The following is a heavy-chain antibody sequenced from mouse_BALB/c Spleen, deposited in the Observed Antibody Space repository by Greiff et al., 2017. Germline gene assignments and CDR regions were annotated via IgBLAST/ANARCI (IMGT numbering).Heavy chain of an antibody. J-gene: IGHJ3*01. CDR1: GFTFSSYG. V-gene: IGHV5-6*02. CDR3: ARHANWAFAY. Sequence: DVKLVESGGDLVKPGGSLKLSCAASGFTFSSYGMSWVRQTPDKRLEWVATISSGGSYTYYPDSVKGRFTISRDNAKNTLYLQMSSLKSEDTAMYYCARHANWAFAYWGQGTLVTVSA. CDR2: ISSGGSYT. D-gene: IGHD4-1*01.